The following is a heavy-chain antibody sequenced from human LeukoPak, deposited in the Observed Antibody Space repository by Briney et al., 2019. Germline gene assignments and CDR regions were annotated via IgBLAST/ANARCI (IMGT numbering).Heavy chain of an antibody. Sequence: SETLSLTCTVSGGSISGHYWGWIRQPPGKGLEWIGYIHYNGRTDYKPSLKSRLTLSVDTSRSRFSLKLRSVSAADTAVYYCVRENYFDKWGQGTLVTVSS. CDR2: IHYNGRT. J-gene: IGHJ4*02. V-gene: IGHV4-59*11. CDR3: VRENYFDK. CDR1: GGSISGHY.